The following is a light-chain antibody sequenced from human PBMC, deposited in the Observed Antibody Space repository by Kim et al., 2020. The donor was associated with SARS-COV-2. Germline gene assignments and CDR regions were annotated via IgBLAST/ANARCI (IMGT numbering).Light chain of an antibody. CDR3: QQYNAYRT. J-gene: IGKJ1*01. Sequence: GDRVTITCRASQSITGCLAWYQQKPGKAPQLLIYDASNLESGVPSRFSGSGSGTEFTLTISSLQPDDFATYYCQQYNAYRTFGQGTKVDIK. CDR2: DAS. V-gene: IGKV1-5*01. CDR1: QSITGC.